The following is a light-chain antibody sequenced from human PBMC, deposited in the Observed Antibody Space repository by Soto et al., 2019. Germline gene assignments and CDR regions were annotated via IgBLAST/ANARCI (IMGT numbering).Light chain of an antibody. CDR3: CSYVGSYSDV. CDR2: DVI. V-gene: IGLV2-11*01. J-gene: IGLJ1*01. CDR1: SSDVGGYNS. Sequence: QSVLTQPRSVSGSPGQSVTVPCIGTSSDVGGYNSVSWYQEHPGKAPRLMIYDVIKRPSGVPDRFSGSKSGNTASLTISGLLAEDEADYYCCSYVGSYSDVFGTGTKVTVL.